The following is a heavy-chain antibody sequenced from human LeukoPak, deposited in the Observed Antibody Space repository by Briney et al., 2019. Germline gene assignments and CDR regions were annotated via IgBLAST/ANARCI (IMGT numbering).Heavy chain of an antibody. CDR2: ISNNGRST. CDR3: ACVGVLMPIDY. V-gene: IGHV3-23*01. CDR1: GFTFSSHA. Sequence: GGSLRLSCAVSGFTFSSHAMSWVRQAPGKGLEWVSAISNNGRSTYYADSVKGRFTISRDNSKNTLYLQMNSLRAEDTAVYYCACVGVLMPIDYWGQGTLVTVSS. J-gene: IGHJ4*02. D-gene: IGHD3-16*01.